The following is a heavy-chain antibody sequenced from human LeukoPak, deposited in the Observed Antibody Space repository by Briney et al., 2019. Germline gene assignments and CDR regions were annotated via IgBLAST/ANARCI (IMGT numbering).Heavy chain of an antibody. J-gene: IGHJ5*02. Sequence: ASVKVSCKASGYTFTGYYMHWVRQAPGQGLEWMGRINPNSGGTNYAQKFQGRVTMTRDTSISTAYMELSRLRSGDTAVYYCARELERPFWFDPWGPGTLVTVSS. V-gene: IGHV1-2*06. CDR1: GYTFTGYY. CDR3: ARELERPFWFDP. D-gene: IGHD1-1*01. CDR2: INPNSGGT.